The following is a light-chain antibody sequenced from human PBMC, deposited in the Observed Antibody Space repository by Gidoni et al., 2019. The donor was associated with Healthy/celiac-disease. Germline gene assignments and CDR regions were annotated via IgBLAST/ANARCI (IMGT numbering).Light chain of an antibody. Sequence: EIVLTQSPGTLSLSPGERATHSCRASQSVSSSYLAWYQQKPGQAPRLLIYGASSRATGIPARFSGSGSGTDFTLTISRLEHEDFAVYYCQQYGSSPLWTFGQGTKVEIK. CDR3: QQYGSSPLWT. V-gene: IGKV3-20*01. J-gene: IGKJ1*01. CDR2: GAS. CDR1: QSVSSSY.